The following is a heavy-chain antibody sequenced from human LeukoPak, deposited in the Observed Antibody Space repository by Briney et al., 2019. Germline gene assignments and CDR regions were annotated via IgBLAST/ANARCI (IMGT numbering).Heavy chain of an antibody. CDR1: GGTFSIYA. D-gene: IGHD4-17*01. CDR2: IIPIFGTA. Sequence: ASVKVSCKASGGTFSIYAISWVRQAPGQGLEWMGGIIPIFGTANYAQKFQGRVTITADKSTSTAYMELSSLRSEDTAVYYCATTNDDYGDYTLDYWGQGTLVTVSS. V-gene: IGHV1-69*06. CDR3: ATTNDDYGDYTLDY. J-gene: IGHJ4*02.